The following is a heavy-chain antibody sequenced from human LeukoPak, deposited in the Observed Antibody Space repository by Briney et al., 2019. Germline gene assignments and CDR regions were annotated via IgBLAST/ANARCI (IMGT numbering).Heavy chain of an antibody. CDR2: ISSSSSYI. Sequence: PGGSLRLSCAASGFTFSSYSMNWVRQAPGKGLEWVSSISSSSSYIYYADSVKGRFTISRDNAKNSLYLQMNSLGAEDTAVYYCARNSGSYQDYFDYWGQGTLVTVSS. CDR1: GFTFSSYS. J-gene: IGHJ4*02. CDR3: ARNSGSYQDYFDY. D-gene: IGHD1-26*01. V-gene: IGHV3-21*01.